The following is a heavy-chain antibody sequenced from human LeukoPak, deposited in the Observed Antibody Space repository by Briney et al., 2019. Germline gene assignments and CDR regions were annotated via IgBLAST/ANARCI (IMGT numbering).Heavy chain of an antibody. J-gene: IGHJ4*02. CDR1: GFTFNSFA. CDR3: ASPLEDPVLDY. Sequence: GGSLSLSCAASGFTFNSFAVQWVRQAKGRGLEWVAVISYDGSNKYYADTVKGRFTISRDNYKNTLYLQMNSLRAEDTAVYYCASPLEDPVLDYWGQGTLVTVSS. V-gene: IGHV3-30*04. CDR2: ISYDGSNK.